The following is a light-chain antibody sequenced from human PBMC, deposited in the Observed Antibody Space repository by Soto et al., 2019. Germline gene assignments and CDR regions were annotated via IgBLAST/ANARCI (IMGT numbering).Light chain of an antibody. CDR1: QRLRSS. CDR3: QQYNNWPQT. CDR2: DAS. J-gene: IGKJ1*01. Sequence: ETMMTQSPDTLSVSRGERATLSCRASQRLRSSLAWYQQKPGQAPRLLIYDASTRATRIHARFSGSGSPTDFTLTISGLQSEDFAVYYCQQYNNWPQTFGQGTKVDIK. V-gene: IGKV3-15*01.